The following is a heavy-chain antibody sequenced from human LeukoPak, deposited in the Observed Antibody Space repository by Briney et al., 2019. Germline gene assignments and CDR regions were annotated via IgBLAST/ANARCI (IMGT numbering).Heavy chain of an antibody. V-gene: IGHV3-7*01. CDR2: IKPDGSEK. D-gene: IGHD6-13*01. CDR3: AGGYSSSWATFDY. CDR1: GFTFSSYW. J-gene: IGHJ4*02. Sequence: GGSLRLSCAASGFTFSSYWMTWVRQAPGKGLEWVANIKPDGSEKYYEDSVKGRFTISRDNAKNSLYLQMNSLRVEDTAVYYCAGGYSSSWATFDYWGQGTLVTVSS.